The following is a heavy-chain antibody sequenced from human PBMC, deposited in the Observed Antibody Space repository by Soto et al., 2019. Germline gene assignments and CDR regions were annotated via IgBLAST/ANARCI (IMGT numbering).Heavy chain of an antibody. CDR3: QIYCSGGSCYSRDVFDI. V-gene: IGHV5-51*01. CDR1: GYSFTTYW. D-gene: IGHD2-15*01. CDR2: IYPGDSDT. J-gene: IGHJ3*02. Sequence: GESLKISCKGSGYSFTTYWIGWVRQMPGKGLEWMGIIYPGDSDTRYSPSFQGQVTISADKSISTAYLQWSSLKASDTAMYYCQIYCSGGSCYSRDVFDIWGQGTMVTVSS.